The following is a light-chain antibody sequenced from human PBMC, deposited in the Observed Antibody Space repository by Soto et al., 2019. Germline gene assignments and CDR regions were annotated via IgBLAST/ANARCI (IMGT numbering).Light chain of an antibody. CDR2: GAS. CDR3: QQYGSSPPT. CDR1: QSISRY. Sequence: IVLTQSPGTLYLSPGERTTLSCRASQSISRYLAWYQQKPGQGPRLLIYGASSRATGTPDRFSGSGSGTDFTLTINRLEPEDFALYYCQQYGSSPPTFGQGTKVEIK. V-gene: IGKV3-20*01. J-gene: IGKJ1*01.